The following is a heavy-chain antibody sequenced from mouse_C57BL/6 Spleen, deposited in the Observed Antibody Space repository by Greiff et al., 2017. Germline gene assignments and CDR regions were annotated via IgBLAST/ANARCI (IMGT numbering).Heavy chain of an antibody. CDR3: ARLSRLRYFDV. V-gene: IGHV5-12*01. Sequence: EVKVEESGGGLVQPGGSLKLSCAASGFTFSDYYMYWVRQTPEKRLEWVAYISNGGGSTYYPDTVKGRFTISRDNAKNTLYLQMSRLKSEDTAMYYCARLSRLRYFDVWGTGTTVTVSS. CDR1: GFTFSDYY. CDR2: ISNGGGST. D-gene: IGHD2-2*01. J-gene: IGHJ1*03.